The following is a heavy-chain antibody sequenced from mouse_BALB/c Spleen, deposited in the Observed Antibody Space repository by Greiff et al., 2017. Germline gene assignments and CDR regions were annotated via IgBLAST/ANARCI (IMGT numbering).Heavy chain of an antibody. Sequence: QVQLQQSGAELVKPGASVKLSCKASGYTFTSYWMHWVKQRPGQGLEWIGEINPSNGRTNYNEKFKSKATLTVDKSSSTAYMQLSSLTSEDSAVYYCARWGLYYDYDGYAMDYWGQGTSVTVSS. D-gene: IGHD2-4*01. J-gene: IGHJ4*01. CDR2: INPSNGRT. CDR1: GYTFTSYW. V-gene: IGHV1S81*02. CDR3: ARWGLYYDYDGYAMDY.